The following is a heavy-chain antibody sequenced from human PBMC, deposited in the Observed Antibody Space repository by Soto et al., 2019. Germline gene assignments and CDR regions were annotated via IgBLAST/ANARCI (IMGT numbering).Heavy chain of an antibody. J-gene: IGHJ4*02. Sequence: EVQLVESGGGLVQPGGSLRLSCAASGFTFSSYWMSWVRQAPGRGLEWVGNIKEDGSEKYYVDSVNGRFTVSRDNAKNSLYLQMNTLRAEDTAVYYCARATGPDKEDYWGQGTLVTVSS. CDR2: IKEDGSEK. V-gene: IGHV3-7*04. CDR3: ARATGPDKEDY. CDR1: GFTFSSYW.